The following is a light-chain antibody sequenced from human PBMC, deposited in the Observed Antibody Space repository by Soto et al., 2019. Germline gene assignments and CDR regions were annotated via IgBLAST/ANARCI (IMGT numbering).Light chain of an antibody. CDR3: QSYDSSLGEV. Sequence: QSVLTQPPSVSGAPGQRVTISCTGSSSNIGAGYDVHWYQQLPGTAPKLLIYGNNNRPSGVPDRFSGSKSGTSASLAITGLQAEDEADYNCQSYDSSLGEVFGGGTKLTVL. CDR2: GNN. V-gene: IGLV1-40*01. CDR1: SSNIGAGYD. J-gene: IGLJ2*01.